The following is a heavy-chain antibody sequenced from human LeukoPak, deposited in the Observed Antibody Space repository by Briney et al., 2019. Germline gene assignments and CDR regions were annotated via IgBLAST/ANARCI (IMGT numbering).Heavy chain of an antibody. J-gene: IGHJ6*02. CDR1: GSTFSSYA. CDR3: AKDRATVTTVFATDGMDV. D-gene: IGHD4-11*01. V-gene: IGHV3-23*01. CDR2: ISGSGGST. Sequence: PGGSLRLSCAASGSTFSSYAMSWVRQAPGKGLEWVSAISGSGGSTYYADSVKGRFTISRDNSKNTLYLQMNSLRAEDTAVYYCAKDRATVTTVFATDGMDVWGQGTTVTVSS.